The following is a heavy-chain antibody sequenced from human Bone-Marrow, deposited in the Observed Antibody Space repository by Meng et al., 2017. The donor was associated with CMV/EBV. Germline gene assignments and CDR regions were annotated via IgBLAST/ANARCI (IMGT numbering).Heavy chain of an antibody. J-gene: IGHJ6*02. D-gene: IGHD6-13*01. CDR3: AITREDSSSWLYYYYGMDV. Sequence: ASVKVSCKASGYTFTSYDINWVRQATGQGLEWMGWMNPNSGNTGYAQKFQGRVTMTRNTSISTAYMELSSLRSEDTDVYYCAITREDSSSWLYYYYGMDVWGQGNTVTVSS. CDR2: MNPNSGNT. CDR1: GYTFTSYD. V-gene: IGHV1-8*02.